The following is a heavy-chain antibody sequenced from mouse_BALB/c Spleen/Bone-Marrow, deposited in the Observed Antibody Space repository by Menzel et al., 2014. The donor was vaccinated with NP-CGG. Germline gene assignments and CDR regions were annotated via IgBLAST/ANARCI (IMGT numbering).Heavy chain of an antibody. V-gene: IGHV2-6*02. CDR2: IWSDGNT. J-gene: IGHJ4*01. D-gene: IGHD2-10*02. CDR1: GFSLTTYG. CDR3: ARNPYGNYAMDY. Sequence: QVQLKDSGPGLVAPSQSLSITCTVSGFSLTTYGVHWVRQPPGKGLEWLVVIWSDGNTTYNSALKSRLSISKDNSKSQVFLKMNSLQTDDTAMYYCARNPYGNYAMDYRGQGTSVTVSS.